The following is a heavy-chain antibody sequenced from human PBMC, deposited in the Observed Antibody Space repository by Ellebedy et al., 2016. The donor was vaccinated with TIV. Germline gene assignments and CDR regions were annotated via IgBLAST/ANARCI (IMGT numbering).Heavy chain of an antibody. Sequence: SETLSLTXTVSGGSISSYYWSWIRQPPGKGLEWIGYIYYSGSTNYNPSLKSRVTISVDTSKNQFSLKLSSVTAADTAVYYCARDVMGSGYVIIDAFDIWGQGTMVTVSS. CDR1: GGSISSYY. D-gene: IGHD3-22*01. CDR3: ARDVMGSGYVIIDAFDI. CDR2: IYYSGST. V-gene: IGHV4-59*01. J-gene: IGHJ3*02.